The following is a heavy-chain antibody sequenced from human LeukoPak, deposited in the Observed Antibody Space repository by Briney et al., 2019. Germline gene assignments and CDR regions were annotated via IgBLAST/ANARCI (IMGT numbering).Heavy chain of an antibody. CDR1: GYTFTSYA. CDR3: ARDYGGNSGWFDP. D-gene: IGHD4-23*01. V-gene: IGHV1-3*01. CDR2: INAGNGNT. J-gene: IGHJ5*02. Sequence: ASVKVSCKASGYTFTSYAMHWVRQAPGQRLEWMGWINAGNGNTKYSQKFQGRVTITRNTSISTAYMELSSLRSEDTAVYYCARDYGGNSGWFDPWGQGTLVTVSS.